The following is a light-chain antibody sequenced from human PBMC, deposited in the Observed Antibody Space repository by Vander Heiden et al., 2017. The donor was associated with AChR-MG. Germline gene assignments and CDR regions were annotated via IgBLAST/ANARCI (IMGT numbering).Light chain of an antibody. J-gene: IGLJ2*01. CDR1: SSDVGGYNY. V-gene: IGLV2-14*01. CDR2: EVS. CDR3: TSYTSTRKVI. Sequence: QSALTQPASVSGSPGQSITISCIGTSSDVGGYNYVSWYQQHPGKVPKLRVYEVSSRPSGVPNRFSGSKSGNTASLTISGLQVEDEADDYCTSYTSTRKVIFGGGTRLTVL.